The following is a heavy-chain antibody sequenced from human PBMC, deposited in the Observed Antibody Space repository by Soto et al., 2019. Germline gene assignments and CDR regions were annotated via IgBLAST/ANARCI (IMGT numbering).Heavy chain of an antibody. CDR1: GFTFSSYA. CDR3: AKGSQWFGESNPDY. J-gene: IGHJ4*02. V-gene: IGHV3-23*01. CDR2: ISGSGGST. Sequence: EVQLLESGGGLVQPGGSLRLSCAASGFTFSSYAMSCVRQAPGEGLEWVSAISGSGGSTYYADSVKGRFTISRDNSKNTLYLQKISLRAEDTAVYYCAKGSQWFGESNPDYWGQGTLVPVSS. D-gene: IGHD3-10*01.